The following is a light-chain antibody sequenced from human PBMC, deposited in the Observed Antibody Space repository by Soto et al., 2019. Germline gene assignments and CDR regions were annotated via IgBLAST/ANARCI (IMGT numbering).Light chain of an antibody. V-gene: IGKV3-20*01. CDR3: QQYESSPRT. CDR1: QSVSSSY. Sequence: DILLTQSPGTLSLSVGDRATLSCRASQSVSSSYLAWYQQKPGQAPRLLIYGASSRATGTPARFSGSGSGTDFTLTISSLQPEDVAVYYCQQYESSPRTFGRGTKVDI. J-gene: IGKJ4*02. CDR2: GAS.